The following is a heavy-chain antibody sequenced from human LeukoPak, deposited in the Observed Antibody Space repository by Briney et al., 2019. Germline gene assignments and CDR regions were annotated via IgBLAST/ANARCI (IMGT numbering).Heavy chain of an antibody. D-gene: IGHD1-26*01. V-gene: IGHV3-30*03. CDR3: ARTRYSGSYPTFDY. J-gene: IGHJ4*02. CDR2: ISYDVGKK. Sequence: GGSLRLSCAASGFTFSSYGMHWVRQAPGKGLEWVAVISYDVGKKYYADSVKGRFTISRDNAKNSLYLQMNSLRAEDTAVYYCARTRYSGSYPTFDYWGQGTLVTVSS. CDR1: GFTFSSYG.